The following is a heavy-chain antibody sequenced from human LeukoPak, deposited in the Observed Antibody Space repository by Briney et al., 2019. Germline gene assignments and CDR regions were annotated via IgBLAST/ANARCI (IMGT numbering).Heavy chain of an antibody. CDR2: ISSSSSYI. J-gene: IGHJ4*02. V-gene: IGHV3-21*01. Sequence: GGSLRLSCAASGFTFSSYSMNWVRQAPGKGLEWVSSISSSSSYIYYADSVKGRFTISRDNAKNSLYLQMNSLRAEDTAVYYCARVLTTTTAGFGELFPTNFDYWGQGTLVTVSS. CDR1: GFTFSSYS. D-gene: IGHD3-10*01. CDR3: ARVLTTTTAGFGELFPTNFDY.